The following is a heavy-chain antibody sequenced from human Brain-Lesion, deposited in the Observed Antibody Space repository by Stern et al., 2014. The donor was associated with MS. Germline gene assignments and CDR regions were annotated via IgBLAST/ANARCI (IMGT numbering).Heavy chain of an antibody. J-gene: IGHJ4*02. D-gene: IGHD6-6*01. CDR1: GYRFTSNW. CDR2: IWPGDSDT. V-gene: IGHV5-51*01. Sequence: VHLVESGAEVKKPGESLKISCKGSGYRFTSNWIGWVRQVPGKGLEWMGIIWPGDSDTRYSPSFQGQVTISADKSISTAYLQWSSLQASDTAMYYCARRGDSSSSGFDYWGQGTLVIVSS. CDR3: ARRGDSSSSGFDY.